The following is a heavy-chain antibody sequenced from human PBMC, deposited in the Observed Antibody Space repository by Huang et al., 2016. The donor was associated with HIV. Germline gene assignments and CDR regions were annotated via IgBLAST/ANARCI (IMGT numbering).Heavy chain of an antibody. CDR3: ARRYNSRRDY. V-gene: IGHV4-34*02. CDR1: GGSFSGYY. J-gene: IGHJ4*02. Sequence: QVQLEQWGAGLLKASETLSLTCAVYGGSFSGYYWNWLRQAPGKGLEWVGEINHSGNTNYNPSLKSRVNMSVDTSKSPFSLYLTSLSAADTGTYFCARRYNSRRDYWGRGTLVTVHS. CDR2: INHSGNT. D-gene: IGHD3-22*01.